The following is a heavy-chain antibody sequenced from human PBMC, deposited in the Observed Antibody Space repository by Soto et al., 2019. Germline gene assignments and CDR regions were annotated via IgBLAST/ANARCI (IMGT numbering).Heavy chain of an antibody. CDR3: ATVDSSSWTYYFDY. CDR2: FDPEDGET. D-gene: IGHD6-13*01. Sequence: ASVKVSCKGSGYTLTELSMHWVRQAPGKGLEWMGGFDPEDGETIYAQKFQGRVTMTEDTSTDTAYMELSSLRSEDTAVYYCATVDSSSWTYYFDYWGQGTLVTVSS. CDR1: GYTLTELS. V-gene: IGHV1-24*01. J-gene: IGHJ4*02.